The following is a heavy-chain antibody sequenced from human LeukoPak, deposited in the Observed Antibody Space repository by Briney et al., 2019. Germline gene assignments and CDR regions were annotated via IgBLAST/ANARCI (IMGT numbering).Heavy chain of an antibody. V-gene: IGHV3-21*04. J-gene: IGHJ3*02. D-gene: IGHD3-22*01. Sequence: GGSLRLSCAASGFTFSSYSMNWVRQAPGKGLEWVSSISSSSSYIYYADSVKGRFTISRDNAKNSLYLQMNSLRAEDTAVYYCARDGITIIVPRAFDIWGQGTMVTVSS. CDR3: ARDGITIIVPRAFDI. CDR2: ISSSSSYI. CDR1: GFTFSSYS.